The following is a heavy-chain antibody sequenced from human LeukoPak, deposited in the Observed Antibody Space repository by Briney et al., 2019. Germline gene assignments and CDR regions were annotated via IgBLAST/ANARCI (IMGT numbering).Heavy chain of an antibody. CDR3: ARLQGGTDWYYFDY. CDR2: VKLDGSEK. D-gene: IGHD3-9*01. CDR1: GFTFSTYS. Sequence: PGGSLRLSCAASGFTFSTYSMDWVRQAPGKGLEWVANVKLDGSEKYYTDSVKGRFTISRDNAKNSLYLQMNSLRVEDTAVYYCARLQGGTDWYYFDYWGQGTLVTVSS. J-gene: IGHJ4*02. V-gene: IGHV3-7*01.